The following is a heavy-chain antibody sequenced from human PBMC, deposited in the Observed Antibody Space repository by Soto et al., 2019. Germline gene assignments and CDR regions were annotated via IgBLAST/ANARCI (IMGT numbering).Heavy chain of an antibody. CDR3: AKASAGINTAADY. CDR1: GLTFSSYA. Sequence: GGSLRLSCSASGLTFSSYAMTWVRQAPGKGLEWVSGIGGSGGSTYYAGSVKGRFTISRDNSRDTLYLQMNSLRVEDTAVYYCAKASAGINTAADYWGQGTLVTVSS. J-gene: IGHJ4*02. V-gene: IGHV3-23*01. CDR2: IGGSGGST. D-gene: IGHD6-13*01.